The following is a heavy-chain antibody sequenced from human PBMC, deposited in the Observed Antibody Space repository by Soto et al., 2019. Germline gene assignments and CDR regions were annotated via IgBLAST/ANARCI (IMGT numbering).Heavy chain of an antibody. CDR1: GGTFSSYA. CDR2: IIPIFGTA. D-gene: IGHD3-22*01. Sequence: SVKVSCKASGGTFSSYAISWVRQAPGQGLEWMGGIIPIFGTANYAQKFQGRVTITADESTSTAYMELSSLRSEDTAVYYCARDPDSSGYYYREKSPLFDPWGQGTLVTVSS. J-gene: IGHJ5*02. CDR3: ARDPDSSGYYYREKSPLFDP. V-gene: IGHV1-69*13.